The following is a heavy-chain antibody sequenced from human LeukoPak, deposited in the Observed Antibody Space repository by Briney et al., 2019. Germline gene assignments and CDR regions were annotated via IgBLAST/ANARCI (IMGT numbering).Heavy chain of an antibody. J-gene: IGHJ3*02. D-gene: IGHD3-3*01. CDR2: IYYSGST. V-gene: IGHV4-39*01. Sequence: SETLSLTCTCSLGSISSSSYYWGWIRQPPGKGLEWIGSIYYSGSTYYNPSLKSRVTLSVDTSKNQFSLKLSSVTAADTAVYYCAIGPIFGVVGPPGAFDIWGQGTMVTVSS. CDR3: AIGPIFGVVGPPGAFDI. CDR1: LGSISSSSYY.